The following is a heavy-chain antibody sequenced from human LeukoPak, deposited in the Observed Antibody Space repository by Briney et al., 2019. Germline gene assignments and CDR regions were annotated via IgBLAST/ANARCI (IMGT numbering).Heavy chain of an antibody. V-gene: IGHV3-21*04. CDR3: ARDDYGSGSWNDY. CDR2: ISSTSSYI. J-gene: IGHJ4*02. Sequence: PGGSLRLSCAASGFIFNSHSMNWVRQAPGKGLEWVSSISSTSSYIYYADSVKSRFTISRDNAKNSLYLQMNSLRAEDTALYYCARDDYGSGSWNDYWGQGTLVTVSS. D-gene: IGHD3-10*01. CDR1: GFIFNSHS.